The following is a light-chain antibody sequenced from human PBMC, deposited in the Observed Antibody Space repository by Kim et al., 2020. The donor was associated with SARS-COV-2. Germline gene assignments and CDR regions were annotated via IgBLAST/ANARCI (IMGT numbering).Light chain of an antibody. CDR2: GRN. V-gene: IGLV3-19*01. J-gene: IGLJ2*01. CDR1: SLRSYY. Sequence: SSELTQDPAVSVALGQTVRITCQGDSLRSYYATWYQQKPRQAPLLVIFGRNNRPSGIPDRFSGSTSGNTASLTISGAQAEDEADFYCQSRESGGNVVFGGGTKLTVL. CDR3: QSRESGGNVV.